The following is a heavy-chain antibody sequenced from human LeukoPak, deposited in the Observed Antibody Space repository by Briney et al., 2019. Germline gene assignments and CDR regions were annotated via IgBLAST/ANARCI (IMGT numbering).Heavy chain of an antibody. CDR1: GFTFSSYA. J-gene: IGHJ4*02. D-gene: IGHD3-22*01. CDR2: ISGSGGRT. CDR3: TKALYYYDSSAYPYFDY. V-gene: IGHV3-23*01. Sequence: AGGSLRLSCAASGFTFSSYAMSWVRQAPGKGLEWVSGISGSGGRTYYADSVKGRFTISRDISKKTLYLQMNSLRAEDTAVYYCTKALYYYDSSAYPYFDYWGQGTLVTVSS.